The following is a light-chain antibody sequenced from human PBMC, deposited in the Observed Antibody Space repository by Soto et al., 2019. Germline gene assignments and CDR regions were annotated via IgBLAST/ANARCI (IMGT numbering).Light chain of an antibody. Sequence: DIQMTQSPSTLSASVEDRVTITCRASQSVSMWLAWYQQKPGKAPNLLIYGASSLQSGVPSRFSGSGSGTEFTLTISSLQPDDFATYYCQQYNTFSAWTFGQGTKVDIK. CDR1: QSVSMW. V-gene: IGKV1-5*01. CDR2: GAS. J-gene: IGKJ1*01. CDR3: QQYNTFSAWT.